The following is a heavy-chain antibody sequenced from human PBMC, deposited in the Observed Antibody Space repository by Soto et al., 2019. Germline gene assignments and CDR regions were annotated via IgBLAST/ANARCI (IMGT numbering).Heavy chain of an antibody. D-gene: IGHD6-19*01. V-gene: IGHV3-9*01. CDR1: GFTFDDHA. J-gene: IGHJ4*02. CDR3: AKTFRAVAIFDS. CDR2: INWNSGSK. Sequence: EVQLVESGGGLVQPGGSLRLSCEGSGFTFDDHAMHWVRQVPGKGLEWVSGINWNSGSKAYADSVKGRFTISRDNSKNSLYLQMNSLRVEDTAFYYCAKTFRAVAIFDSWGQGTLVTVSS.